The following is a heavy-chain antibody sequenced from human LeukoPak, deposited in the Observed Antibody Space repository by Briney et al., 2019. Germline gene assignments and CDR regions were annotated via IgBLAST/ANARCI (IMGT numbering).Heavy chain of an antibody. Sequence: SETLSLTCAVSGYSISSGYYWGWIRQPPGKGLEWIGSFSHSGSTYYNPSLKSRVTISVDTSKNQFSLKLSSVTAADTAVYYCARLWSGYFHDDAFDIWGQGTMVTVSS. V-gene: IGHV4-38-2*01. D-gene: IGHD3-3*01. CDR1: GYSISSGYY. CDR3: ARLWSGYFHDDAFDI. J-gene: IGHJ3*02. CDR2: FSHSGST.